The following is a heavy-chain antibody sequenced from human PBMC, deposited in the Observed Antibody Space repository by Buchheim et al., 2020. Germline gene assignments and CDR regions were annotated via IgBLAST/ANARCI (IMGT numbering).Heavy chain of an antibody. J-gene: IGHJ4*02. CDR1: GFTFSSYS. CDR3: ARRGSSYLDY. CDR2: ISSGSSTI. Sequence: EVQLVESGGGLVQPGESLRLSCAASGFTFSSYSMNWVRQAPGKGLEWVSYISSGSSTIYYADSVKGRFTISRDNAKNSLHHQMNSLRAEDTAVYYCARRGSSYLDYWGQGTL. V-gene: IGHV3-48*01. D-gene: IGHD6-6*01.